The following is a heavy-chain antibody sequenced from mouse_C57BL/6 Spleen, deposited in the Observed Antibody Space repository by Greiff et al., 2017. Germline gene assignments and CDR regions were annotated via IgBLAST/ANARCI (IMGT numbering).Heavy chain of an antibody. CDR1: GYTFTNYW. CDR2: IYPGGGYT. J-gene: IGHJ4*01. CDR3: ARTYYGSSYNYAMDY. D-gene: IGHD1-1*01. V-gene: IGHV1-63*01. Sequence: QVHVKQSGAELVRPGTSVKMSCKASGYTFTNYWIGWAKQRPGHGLEWIGDIYPGGGYTNYNEKFKGKATLTADKSSSTAYMQFSSLTSEDSAIYYCARTYYGSSYNYAMDYWGQGTSVTVSS.